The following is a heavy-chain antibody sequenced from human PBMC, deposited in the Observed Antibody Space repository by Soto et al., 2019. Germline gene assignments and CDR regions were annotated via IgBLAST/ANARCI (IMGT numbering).Heavy chain of an antibody. D-gene: IGHD6-25*01. J-gene: IGHJ4*02. V-gene: IGHV3-23*01. CDR1: GFTFNNYA. CDR3: AKFFAETGGSSGWPWSFHY. CDR2: ISGSGATT. Sequence: EVQLLESGGGLVQPGRSLRVSCAASGFTFNNYAMSWVRQAPGKGLEWVSAISGSGATTYYAGSVKGCFTISRDNSESTLSLQMNSLRVEDTAIYYCAKFFAETGGSSGWPWSFHYWGQGTLVTVSS.